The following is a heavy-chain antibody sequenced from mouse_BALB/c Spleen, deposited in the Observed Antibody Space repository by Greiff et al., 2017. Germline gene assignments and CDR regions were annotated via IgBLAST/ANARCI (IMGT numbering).Heavy chain of an antibody. CDR1: GFTFSSFG. V-gene: IGHV5-17*02. CDR2: ISSGSSTI. D-gene: IGHD2-1*01. Sequence: EVHLVESGGGLVQPGGSRKLSCAASGFTFSSFGMHWVRQAPEKGLEWVAYISSGSSTIYYADTVKGRFTISRDNPKNTLFLQMTSLRSEDTAMYYCARPGIYYGNPFAYWGQGTLVTVSA. J-gene: IGHJ3*01. CDR3: ARPGIYYGNPFAY.